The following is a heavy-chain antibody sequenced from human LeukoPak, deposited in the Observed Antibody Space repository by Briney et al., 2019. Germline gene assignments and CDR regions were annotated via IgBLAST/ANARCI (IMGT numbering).Heavy chain of an antibody. Sequence: NPSETLSLTCTVSGGSISSGSYYWNWIRQPAGRGLEWIGRIYTSGSTNYNPSLKSRVTISVDTSKNQFSLKLCSVTAADTAVYHCARDQLLWAFDSWGQGTLVTVSS. J-gene: IGHJ4*02. D-gene: IGHD2-2*01. CDR3: ARDQLLWAFDS. CDR1: GGSISSGSYY. V-gene: IGHV4-61*02. CDR2: IYTSGST.